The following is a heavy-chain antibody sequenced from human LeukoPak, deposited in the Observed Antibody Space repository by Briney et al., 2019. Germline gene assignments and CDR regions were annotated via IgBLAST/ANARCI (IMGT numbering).Heavy chain of an antibody. CDR1: GFDFNNNA. Sequence: GGSLRLSCAAFGFDFNNNAMSWVRQAPGKGLEWVANIKQDGSEKYYVDSVKGRFAISRDNAKNSLYLQMNSLRAEDTAVYYCARDRVVMLDYWGQGTLVTVSS. CDR2: IKQDGSEK. V-gene: IGHV3-7*01. D-gene: IGHD3-3*01. J-gene: IGHJ4*02. CDR3: ARDRVVMLDY.